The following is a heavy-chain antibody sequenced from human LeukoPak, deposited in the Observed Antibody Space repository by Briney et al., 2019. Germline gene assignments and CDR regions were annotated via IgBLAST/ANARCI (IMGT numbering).Heavy chain of an antibody. CDR3: ARDGGGSYTLFDY. CDR1: GGTFSSYA. Sequence: SVTVSCTASGGTFSSYAISWVRQAPGQGLEWMGGIIPIFGTANYAQKFQGRVTITADESTSTAYMELSSLRSEDTAVYYCARDGGGSYTLFDYWGQGTLVTVSS. V-gene: IGHV1-69*13. D-gene: IGHD1-26*01. J-gene: IGHJ4*02. CDR2: IIPIFGTA.